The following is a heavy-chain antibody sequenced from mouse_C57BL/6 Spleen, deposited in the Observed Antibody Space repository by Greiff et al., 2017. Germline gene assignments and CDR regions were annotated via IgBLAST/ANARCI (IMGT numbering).Heavy chain of an antibody. V-gene: IGHV1-85*01. CDR1: GYTFTSYD. J-gene: IGHJ2*01. D-gene: IGHD3-2*02. CDR3: AREGVGSGPYYFGY. Sequence: VQGVESGPELVKPGASVKLSCKASGYTFTSYDLNWVKQRPVQGLEWIGWIYPRDGSTKYNEQFKGKATLTVDTSSSTADMELHSLTSEDSAVYCCAREGVGSGPYYFGYWGQGTTLTVSS. CDR2: IYPRDGST.